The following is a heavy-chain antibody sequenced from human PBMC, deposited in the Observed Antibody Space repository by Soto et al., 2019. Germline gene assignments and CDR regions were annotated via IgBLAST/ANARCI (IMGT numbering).Heavy chain of an antibody. CDR3: ARGRAPYDSSAPKDDGAFDI. CDR1: GYTFTGYY. CDR2: INPNSGGT. J-gene: IGHJ3*02. D-gene: IGHD3-22*01. V-gene: IGHV1-2*04. Sequence: ASVKVSCKASGYTFTGYYIHWVRQAPGQGLEWMGWINPNSGGTNYAQKFQGWVTMTRDTSISTAYMELSRLRSDDTAVYYCARGRAPYDSSAPKDDGAFDIWGQGTMVTVSS.